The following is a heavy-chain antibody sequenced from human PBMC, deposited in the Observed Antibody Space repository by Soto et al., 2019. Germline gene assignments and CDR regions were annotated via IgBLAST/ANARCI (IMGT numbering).Heavy chain of an antibody. J-gene: IGHJ4*02. D-gene: IGHD6-19*01. Sequence: QVQLQESGPGLVKPSQTLSLTCTVSGGSISSGGYYWSWIRQHPGKGLEWIGYIYDNDSTYYNPSLKSLVTMSVDMSRNQFSLKLSSVTAADTAVYYCARHHMAATDMYFDYWGQGTLVTVSS. CDR2: IYDNDST. CDR3: ARHHMAATDMYFDY. CDR1: GGSISSGGYY. V-gene: IGHV4-31*01.